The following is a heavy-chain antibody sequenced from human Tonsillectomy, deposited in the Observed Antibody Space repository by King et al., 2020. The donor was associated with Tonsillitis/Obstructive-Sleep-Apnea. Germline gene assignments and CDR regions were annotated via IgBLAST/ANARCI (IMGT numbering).Heavy chain of an antibody. V-gene: IGHV4-39*01. D-gene: IGHD2-21*01. CDR3: ARAVVVVRGHYYYYMDV. CDR2: IYYSGST. Sequence: LQLQESGPGLVKPSETLSLTCTVSGGSISSSSYYWGWIRQPPGKGLEWIGSIYYSGSTHYNPSLKSRVTISVDTSKNQFSLKLSSVTAADTAVYSCARAVVVVRGHYYYYMDVWGKGTTVTVSS. J-gene: IGHJ6*03. CDR1: GGSISSSSYY.